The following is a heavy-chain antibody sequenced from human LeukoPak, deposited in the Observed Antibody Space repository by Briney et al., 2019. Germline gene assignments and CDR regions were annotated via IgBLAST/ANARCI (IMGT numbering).Heavy chain of an antibody. Sequence: GSLRLSCAASGFTFNNAWMNWVRQAPGKGLEWIGSIYYSGSTYYNPSLKSRVTISLDTSKNQFSLNLNSVTAADTAVYYCARAGTNLGDYDYWGQGTLVTVSS. CDR2: IYYSGST. V-gene: IGHV4-38-2*01. CDR3: ARAGTNLGDYDY. CDR1: GFTFNNAW. J-gene: IGHJ4*02. D-gene: IGHD4-17*01.